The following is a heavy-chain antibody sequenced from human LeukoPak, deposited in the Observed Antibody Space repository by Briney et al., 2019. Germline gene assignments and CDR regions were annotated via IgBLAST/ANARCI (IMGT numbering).Heavy chain of an antibody. Sequence: SETLSLTCTVSGGSISSSSYYWGWIRQPPGKGLEWIGSIYYSGSTYYNPSLKSRVTISVDTSKNQFSLKLSSVTAADTAVYHCARGLKGPKDDYYDSSGYYHWFDPWGQGTLVTVSS. CDR3: ARGLKGPKDDYYDSSGYYHWFDP. CDR1: GGSISSSSYY. V-gene: IGHV4-39*07. J-gene: IGHJ5*02. D-gene: IGHD3-22*01. CDR2: IYYSGST.